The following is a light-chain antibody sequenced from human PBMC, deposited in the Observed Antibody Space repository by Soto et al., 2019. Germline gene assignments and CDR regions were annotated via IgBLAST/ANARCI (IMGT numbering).Light chain of an antibody. J-gene: IGKJ2*01. CDR3: QQYGSSSYT. CDR2: GAS. CDR1: QSVSSSY. Sequence: EIVLTQSPDTLSLSPGERATLSCRASQSVSSSYLAWYQQKPGQAPRLLIYGASSRATGIPDRFSGSGSGTDFTLTISRLEPEDFALYYCQQYGSSSYTLGQGTKLGIK. V-gene: IGKV3-20*01.